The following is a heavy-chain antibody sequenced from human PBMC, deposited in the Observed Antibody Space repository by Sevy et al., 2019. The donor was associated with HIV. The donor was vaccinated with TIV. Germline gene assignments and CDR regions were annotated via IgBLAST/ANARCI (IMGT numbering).Heavy chain of an antibody. D-gene: IGHD1-1*01. V-gene: IGHV3-74*01. Sequence: GGCLRLSCAASGFAFSRNWMHWVRQAPGKGLVWVSRVNSDGTITHYADSVKGRFTISRDNAKNTLSLQMSSLRAEDTAVYFCAREGNWNLDFWGQGNLVTVSS. J-gene: IGHJ4*02. CDR3: AREGNWNLDF. CDR2: VNSDGTIT. CDR1: GFAFSRNW.